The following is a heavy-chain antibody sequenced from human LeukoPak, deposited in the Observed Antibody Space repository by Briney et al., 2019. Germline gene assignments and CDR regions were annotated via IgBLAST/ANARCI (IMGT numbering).Heavy chain of an antibody. J-gene: IGHJ5*02. D-gene: IGHD3-22*01. V-gene: IGHV5-51*01. CDR1: GYSFTSCW. Sequence: GESLKIPCKGSGYSFTSCWIGWVRQMPGRGLEWMGIIYPGDSDTRYSPSFQGHVTISVDKSISTSYLQCSSLKASDTAMYYCARLGIAVADQYYSDSSGYFNWFDPWGQGTLVTVSS. CDR2: IYPGDSDT. CDR3: ARLGIAVADQYYSDSSGYFNWFDP.